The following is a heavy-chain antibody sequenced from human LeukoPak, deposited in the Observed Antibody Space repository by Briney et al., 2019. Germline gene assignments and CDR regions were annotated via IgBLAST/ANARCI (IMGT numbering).Heavy chain of an antibody. CDR3: ARDLPLDY. CDR1: GFTVSSTY. CDR2: VYSGGNM. V-gene: IGHV3-53*01. Sequence: PGGSLRLSCAASGFTVSSTYMSWVRQAPGKGLEWVSVVYSGGNMYHIEAVKGRFTISRGISKNKLYLQMKRLRAEGTAVYYCARDLPLDYWGEGTPLALSP. J-gene: IGHJ4*02.